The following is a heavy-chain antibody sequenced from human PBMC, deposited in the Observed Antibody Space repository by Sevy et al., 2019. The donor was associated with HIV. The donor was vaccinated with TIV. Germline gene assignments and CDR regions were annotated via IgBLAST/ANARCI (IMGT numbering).Heavy chain of an antibody. CDR3: AREQNPYYYDSSGYYLRMGWDY. CDR2: INAGNGNT. Sequence: ASVKVSCKASGYTFTSYAMHWVRQAPGQRLEWMGWINAGNGNTKYSQKFQGRVTITRDTSASTAYIELSSLRSEDTAVYYCAREQNPYYYDSSGYYLRMGWDYWGQGTLVTVSS. D-gene: IGHD3-22*01. V-gene: IGHV1-3*01. J-gene: IGHJ4*02. CDR1: GYTFTSYA.